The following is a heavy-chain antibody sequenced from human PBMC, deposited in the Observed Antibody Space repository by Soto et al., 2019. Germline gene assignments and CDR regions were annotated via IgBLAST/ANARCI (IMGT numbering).Heavy chain of an antibody. CDR3: ARVTLHLSDRGDYGDYVGWFDP. D-gene: IGHD4-17*01. J-gene: IGHJ5*02. V-gene: IGHV3-7*03. CDR2: IKQDGSEK. CDR1: GFTFSSYW. Sequence: EVQLVESGGGLVQPGGSLRLSCAASGFTFSSYWMSWVRQAPGRGLEWVANIKQDGSEKYYVDSVKGRFTISRDNAKNSLYLQMNSLRAEDTAVYYCARVTLHLSDRGDYGDYVGWFDPWGQGTLVTVSS.